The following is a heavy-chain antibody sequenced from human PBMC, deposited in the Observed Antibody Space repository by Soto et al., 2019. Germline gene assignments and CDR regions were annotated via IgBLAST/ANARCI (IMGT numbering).Heavy chain of an antibody. J-gene: IGHJ2*01. CDR3: ARAWDRGGGTYLWKFDL. CDR1: GFALTPYA. D-gene: IGHD1-26*01. Sequence: QVQLVESGGGVVQPGRSLRLSCAASGFALTPYAMHWVRQAPGKGLEWVAIISYEGSYKSYGDSVEGRFTISRDNSDHSLSLHRDPLRSEDTAVYYCARAWDRGGGTYLWKFDLWGRGTLVTVSS. CDR2: ISYEGSYK. V-gene: IGHV3-30-3*01.